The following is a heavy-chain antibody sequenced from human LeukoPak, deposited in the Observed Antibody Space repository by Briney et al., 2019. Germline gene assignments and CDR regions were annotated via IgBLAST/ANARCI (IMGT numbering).Heavy chain of an antibody. D-gene: IGHD3-10*01. V-gene: IGHV3-48*01. J-gene: IGHJ1*01. CDR2: ISSGSSTR. Sequence: GGSLRLSCAASGFTFSSYAMSWVRQAPGKGLQWVSYISSGSSTRYYADSVKGRFTISRDNAKNSLYLQMNSLRAEDTAVYYCARAGYWGQDTLVTVSS. CDR3: ARAGY. CDR1: GFTFSSYA.